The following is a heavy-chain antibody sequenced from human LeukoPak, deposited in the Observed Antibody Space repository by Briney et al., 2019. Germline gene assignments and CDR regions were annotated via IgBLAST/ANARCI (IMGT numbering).Heavy chain of an antibody. V-gene: IGHV4-38-2*02. Sequence: SETLSLTCTVSDYSISSAYYWGWIRQPPGKGLECVGGISRGGNTYYNPSLKSRVTISIDTSKNQFSLKLTSVTAADTAVYYCAREFSSWYTFDYWGQGTLVTVSS. CDR2: ISRGGNT. J-gene: IGHJ4*02. D-gene: IGHD6-13*01. CDR3: AREFSSWYTFDY. CDR1: DYSISSAYY.